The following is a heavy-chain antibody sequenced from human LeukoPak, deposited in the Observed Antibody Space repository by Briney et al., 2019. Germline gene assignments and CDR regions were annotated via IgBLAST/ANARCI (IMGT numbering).Heavy chain of an antibody. J-gene: IGHJ4*02. V-gene: IGHV4-38-2*02. Sequence: SETLSLTCTVSGYSISSGYYWGWIRQPPGKGLKWIGSIYHSGSTYYNPSLKSRVTISVDTSKNQFSLKLSSVTAADTAVYYRARESGEYYDFWSGYWYYFDYWGQGTLVTVSS. D-gene: IGHD3-3*01. CDR1: GYSISSGYY. CDR2: IYHSGST. CDR3: ARESGEYYDFWSGYWYYFDY.